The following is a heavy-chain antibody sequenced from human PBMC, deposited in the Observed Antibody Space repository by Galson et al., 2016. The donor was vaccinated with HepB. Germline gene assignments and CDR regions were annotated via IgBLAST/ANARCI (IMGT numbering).Heavy chain of an antibody. CDR2: VSHDERNE. CDR1: GFTFSSYS. D-gene: IGHD3-3*01. Sequence: SLRLSCAASGFTFSSYSMHWVRQAPGKGLEWVSLVSHDERNEYYADSVKGRFTISRDNSKNTLYLQMNSLRAEETAVYYCARDHNVFRFLEWLLCFDYWGQGTLVTVSS. V-gene: IGHV3-30*04. CDR3: ARDHNVFRFLEWLLCFDY. J-gene: IGHJ4*02.